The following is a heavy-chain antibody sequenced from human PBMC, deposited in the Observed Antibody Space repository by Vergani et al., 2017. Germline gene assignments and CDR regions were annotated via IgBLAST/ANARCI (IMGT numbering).Heavy chain of an antibody. Sequence: EVQLLESGGGLVQPGGSLRLFCAASGFTFSSYAMSWVRQAPGKGLEWVSGISASGAPTYYADSVKGRVTISRDNSKNTLYLQMNSLRVEDTAVYYCARAYGRYDWFDYWGQRTLVTVSS. D-gene: IGHD1-20*01. J-gene: IGHJ4*01. V-gene: IGHV3-23*01. CDR1: GFTFSSYA. CDR3: ARAYGRYDWFDY. CDR2: ISASGAPT.